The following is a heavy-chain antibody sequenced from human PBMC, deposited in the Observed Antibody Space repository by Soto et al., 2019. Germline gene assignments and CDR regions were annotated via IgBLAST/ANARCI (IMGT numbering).Heavy chain of an antibody. CDR1: GYTFTSYY. D-gene: IGHD1-26*01. CDR3: ARVRGYGGTYYWARDQGSFGMDV. CDR2: INPSGDST. J-gene: IGHJ6*02. Sequence: GASVKVSCKASGYTFTSYYMHWVRQAPGQGLEWMGIINPSGDSTTYAQKFQGRVTMTRDTSTSTVYMDLSSLISEDTAVYYCARVRGYGGTYYWARDQGSFGMDVWGQGTTVTVSS. V-gene: IGHV1-46*01.